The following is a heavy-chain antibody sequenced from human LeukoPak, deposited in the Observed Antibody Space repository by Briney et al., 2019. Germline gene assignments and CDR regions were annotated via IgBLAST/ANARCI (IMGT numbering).Heavy chain of an antibody. CDR3: AKEPDLWFGEYYFDY. V-gene: IGHV3-30*02. J-gene: IGHJ4*02. Sequence: PGGSLRLSCAAFGFTFSSYGMHWVRQAPGKGLEWVAFIRYDGSNKYYADSVKGRFTISRDNSKNTLYLQMNSLRAEDTAVYYCAKEPDLWFGEYYFDYWGQGTLVTVSS. D-gene: IGHD3-10*01. CDR2: IRYDGSNK. CDR1: GFTFSSYG.